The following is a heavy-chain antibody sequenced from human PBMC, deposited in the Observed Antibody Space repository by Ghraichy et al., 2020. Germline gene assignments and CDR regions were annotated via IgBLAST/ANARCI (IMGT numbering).Heavy chain of an antibody. D-gene: IGHD6-13*01. CDR3: ARDPGSNYFDY. CDR1: GYSLSRYG. CDR2: IRVYNGNT. Sequence: ASVKVSCKASGYSLSRYGVTWVRQAPGQGLEWMGRIRVYNGNTNYAQKFQGRVTMTTDTSTSTAYMELRSLRSDDTAVYYCARDPGSNYFDYWGQGTLVTVSS. V-gene: IGHV1-18*01. J-gene: IGHJ4*02.